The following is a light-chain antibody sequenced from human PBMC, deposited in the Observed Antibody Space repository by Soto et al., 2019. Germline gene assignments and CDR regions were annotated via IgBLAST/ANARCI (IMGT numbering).Light chain of an antibody. CDR1: QDISSY. Sequence: DIQMNQSPSSLSASVGDRVTITCRASQDISSYVAWFQQKPGKAPKSLIFGASILRSDVPSKFRGSGSGTEFTLTISSLQPEDSATYYCQQYNTYPVTFGQGTRLEIK. V-gene: IGKV1-16*02. CDR3: QQYNTYPVT. J-gene: IGKJ5*01. CDR2: GAS.